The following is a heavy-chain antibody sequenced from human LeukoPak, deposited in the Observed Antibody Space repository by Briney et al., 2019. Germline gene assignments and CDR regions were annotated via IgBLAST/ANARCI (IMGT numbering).Heavy chain of an antibody. D-gene: IGHD5-24*01. Sequence: PSETLSLTCTVSGGSISSGDYYWSWIRQPPGKGLEWIGYIYYSGSTYYNPSLKSRVTISVDTSKNQFSLKLSSVTAADTAVYYCARSGRDGYNIRRFLADYWGQGTLVTVSS. CDR3: ARSGRDGYNIRRFLADY. V-gene: IGHV4-30-4*01. CDR2: IYYSGST. J-gene: IGHJ4*02. CDR1: GGSISSGDYY.